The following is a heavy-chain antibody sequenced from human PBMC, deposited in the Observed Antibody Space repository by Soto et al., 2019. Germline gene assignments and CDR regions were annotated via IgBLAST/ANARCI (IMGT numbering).Heavy chain of an antibody. CDR1: GYTFTSYG. D-gene: IGHD3-22*01. CDR3: ATYPDYYDSSGYLDEFDY. Sequence: ASVKVSCKASGYTFTSYGISWVRQAPGQGLEWMGWISAYNGNTNYAQKLQGRVTMTTDTSTSTAYMELRSLRSDDTAVYYCATYPDYYDSSGYLDEFDYRGQGTLVTVSS. CDR2: ISAYNGNT. V-gene: IGHV1-18*01. J-gene: IGHJ4*02.